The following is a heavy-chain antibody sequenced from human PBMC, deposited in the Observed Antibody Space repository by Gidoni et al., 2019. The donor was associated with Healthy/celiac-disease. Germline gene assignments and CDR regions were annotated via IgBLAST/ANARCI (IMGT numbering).Heavy chain of an antibody. CDR3: AREIDYGDYSFYFDY. D-gene: IGHD4-17*01. V-gene: IGHV3-33*01. J-gene: IGHJ4*02. CDR1: GFTFISYG. CDR2: IWYDGSNK. Sequence: QVQLVASGGGVVQPGRSLRLPCAAPGFTFISYGMHWVRQAPGKGLEWVAVIWYDGSNKYYADSVKGRFTISRDNSKNTLYLQMNSLRAEDTAVYYCAREIDYGDYSFYFDYWGQGTLVTVSS.